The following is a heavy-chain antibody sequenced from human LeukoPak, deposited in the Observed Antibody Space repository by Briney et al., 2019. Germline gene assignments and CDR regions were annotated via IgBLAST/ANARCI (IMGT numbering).Heavy chain of an antibody. V-gene: IGHV3-23*01. Sequence: GGSLRLSCAASGFSFGNYAMSWVRQAPGKGLEWVSAIGGSGDGTYYADSVTGRFTISRDNSKNTLYLQMNSLRAEDTAVYYCAKDPRGPIDYYYYMDVWGKGTTVTVSS. CDR1: GFSFGNYA. CDR3: AKDPRGPIDYYYYMDV. CDR2: IGGSGDGT. J-gene: IGHJ6*03. D-gene: IGHD3-10*01.